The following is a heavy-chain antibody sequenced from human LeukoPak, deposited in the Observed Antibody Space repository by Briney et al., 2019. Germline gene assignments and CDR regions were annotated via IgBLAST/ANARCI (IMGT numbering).Heavy chain of an antibody. J-gene: IGHJ4*02. CDR3: ARTGGYSYGHAN. CDR1: GGTFSSYA. D-gene: IGHD5-18*01. V-gene: IGHV1-69*13. CDR2: IIPIFGTA. Sequence: ASVKVSCKASGGTFSSYAISWVRQAPGQGLERMGGIIPIFGTANYAQKFQGRVTITADESTSTAYMELSSLRSEDTAVYYCARTGGYSYGHANWGQGTLVTASS.